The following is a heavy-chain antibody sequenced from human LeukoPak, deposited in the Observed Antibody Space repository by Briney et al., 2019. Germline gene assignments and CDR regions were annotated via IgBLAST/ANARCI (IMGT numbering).Heavy chain of an antibody. D-gene: IGHD3-22*01. V-gene: IGHV4-39*07. CDR1: GGSISSSTYY. Sequence: SETLSLTCTVSGGSISSSTYYWGWIRQPPGKGLEWIGSMYYSGSTYYNPSLKSRVTISVDTSKNQFSLKLSSVTAADTAVYYCARGGYDSSGYYRNSPIDAFDIWGQGTMVTVSS. J-gene: IGHJ3*02. CDR3: ARGGYDSSGYYRNSPIDAFDI. CDR2: MYYSGST.